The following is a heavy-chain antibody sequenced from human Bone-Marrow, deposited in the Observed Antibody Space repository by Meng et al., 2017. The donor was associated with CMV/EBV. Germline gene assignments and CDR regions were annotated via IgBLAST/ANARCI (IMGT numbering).Heavy chain of an antibody. Sequence: SETLSLTCAVYGGSFSGYYWTWIRQPPGKGLEWIGEINHSESTSYNPSLKSRVTISVDTSKNQFSLKLSSVTAADTAVYYCARSQYKSASDYWGRGALVTVSS. J-gene: IGHJ4*02. CDR1: GGSFSGYY. V-gene: IGHV4-34*01. D-gene: IGHD1-14*01. CDR2: INHSEST. CDR3: ARSQYKSASDY.